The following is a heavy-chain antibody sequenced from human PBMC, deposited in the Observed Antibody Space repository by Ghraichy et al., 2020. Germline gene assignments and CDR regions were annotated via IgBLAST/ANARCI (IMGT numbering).Heavy chain of an antibody. V-gene: IGHV4-34*01. D-gene: IGHD4-17*01. CDR3: ARGGTVTTFSSWYFDL. CDR1: GGSFSGYY. CDR2: INHSGST. J-gene: IGHJ2*01. Sequence: SQTLSLTCAVYGGSFSGYYWSWIRQPPGKGLEWIGEINHSGSTNYNPSLKSRVTISVDTSKNQFSLKLSSVTAADTAVYYCARGGTVTTFSSWYFDLWGRGTLVTVSS.